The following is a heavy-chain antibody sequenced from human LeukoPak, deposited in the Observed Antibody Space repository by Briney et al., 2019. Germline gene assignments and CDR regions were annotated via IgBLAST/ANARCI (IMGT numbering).Heavy chain of an antibody. Sequence: GASVKVSCKASGYTFTSYDINWVRQATGQGLEWMGWMNPNSGNTGYAQKFQGRATITRNTSISTAYMELSSLRSEDTAVYYCARVDTAMVRGYNWFDPWGQGTLVTVSS. CDR2: MNPNSGNT. J-gene: IGHJ5*02. CDR3: ARVDTAMVRGYNWFDP. D-gene: IGHD5-18*01. V-gene: IGHV1-8*03. CDR1: GYTFTSYD.